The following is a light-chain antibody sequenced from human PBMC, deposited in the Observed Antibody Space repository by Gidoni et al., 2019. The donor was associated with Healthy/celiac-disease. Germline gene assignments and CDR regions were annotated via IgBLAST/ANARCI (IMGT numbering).Light chain of an antibody. CDR3: QAWDSSVYV. CDR1: KVGDKY. J-gene: IGLJ1*01. CDR2: QDS. V-gene: IGLV3-1*01. Sequence: SYELTQPPSVSVSPGQTASITCSGDKVGDKYACWYQQKPGQSPVLVIYQDSKRPSGIPERFSGSNSGNTATLTISGTQAMDEADYYCQAWDSSVYVFGTGTKVTVL.